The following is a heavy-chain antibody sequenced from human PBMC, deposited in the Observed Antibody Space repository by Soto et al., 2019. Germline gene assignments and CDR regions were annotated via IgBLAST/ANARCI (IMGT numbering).Heavy chain of an antibody. D-gene: IGHD4-4*01. V-gene: IGHV1-2*04. CDR2: INPNSGGT. Sequence: QVQLVQSGAEVKKPGASVKVSCKASGYTFTGYYMHWVRQAPGQGLEWMGWINPNSGGTNYAQKFQGCVTMTRDTSISTAYMELSRLRSDDTAVYYCARDESTVIPQSHSQRYYYYGMDVWGQGTTVTVSS. CDR3: ARDESTVIPQSHSQRYYYYGMDV. CDR1: GYTFTGYY. J-gene: IGHJ6*02.